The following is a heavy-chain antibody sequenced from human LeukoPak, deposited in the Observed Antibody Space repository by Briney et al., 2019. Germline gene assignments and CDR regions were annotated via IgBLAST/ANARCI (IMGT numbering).Heavy chain of an antibody. CDR3: ARDGSPYDSSGYYYPY. CDR2: ISGYDANT. V-gene: IGHV1-18*01. CDR1: GYTFTSYG. D-gene: IGHD3-22*01. J-gene: IGHJ4*02. Sequence: ASVKVSCKASGYTFTSYGIIWVRQAPGQGLEWMGWISGYDANTNYAQKLQGRVTMTTDTSTSTAYTELRSLRSDDTAVYYCARDGSPYDSSGYYYPYWGQGTLVTVSS.